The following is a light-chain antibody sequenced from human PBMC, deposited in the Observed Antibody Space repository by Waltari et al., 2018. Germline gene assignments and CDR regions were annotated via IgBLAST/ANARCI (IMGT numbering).Light chain of an antibody. CDR2: GAS. CDR3: EQYNNWPPWT. J-gene: IGKJ1*01. Sequence: EIVMTHSPATLSVSLGERATLSCRARQSVSSNLAWYQQKPGQAPRLLIYGASTRATGIPARFSGSGSGTEFTLTISSLQSEDFAVYYCEQYNNWPPWTFGQGTKVEIK. CDR1: QSVSSN. V-gene: IGKV3D-15*01.